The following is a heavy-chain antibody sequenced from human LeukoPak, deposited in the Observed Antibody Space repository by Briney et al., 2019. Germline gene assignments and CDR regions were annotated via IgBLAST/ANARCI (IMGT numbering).Heavy chain of an antibody. CDR1: GFTFGDHA. J-gene: IGHJ4*02. CDR2: ITSKAYGGAT. D-gene: IGHD5-24*01. V-gene: IGHV3-49*04. Sequence: GGSLRLSCTASGFTFGDHAMSWVRQAPGKGLEWVGFITSKAYGGATEYAATVKGRFTISRDDSESVAYLQMNSLKTEDTAVYYCIRDNRDGYNFRADYWGQGTLVTVSS. CDR3: IRDNRDGYNFRADY.